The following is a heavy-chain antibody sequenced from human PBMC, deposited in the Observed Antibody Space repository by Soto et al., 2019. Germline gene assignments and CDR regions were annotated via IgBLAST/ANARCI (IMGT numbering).Heavy chain of an antibody. CDR2: IYYSGST. CDR1: GGSISSYY. V-gene: IGHV4-59*01. CDR3: ARAQAGVTIFGVVPGKFDP. J-gene: IGHJ5*02. Sequence: SETLSLTCTVSGGSISSYYWSWIRQPPGKELEWIGFIYYSGSTNYNPSLKSRVTISVDTSKNQFSLKLSSVTAADTAVYYCARAQAGVTIFGVVPGKFDPWGQGTLVTVSS. D-gene: IGHD3-3*01.